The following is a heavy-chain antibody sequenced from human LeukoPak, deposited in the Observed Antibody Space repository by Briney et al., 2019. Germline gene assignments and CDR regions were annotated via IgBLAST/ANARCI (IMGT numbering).Heavy chain of an antibody. D-gene: IGHD3-22*01. J-gene: IGHJ4*02. V-gene: IGHV1-46*01. CDR3: ARGGDYYDSSGYYWDY. Sequence: AASVKVSCKASGYTFTDYYMHWVRQAPGQGLEWMGIINPSGGSTSYAQKFQGRVTMTRDTSTSTVYMELSSLRSEDTAVYYCARGGDYYDSSGYYWDYWGQGTLVTVSS. CDR1: GYTFTDYY. CDR2: INPSGGST.